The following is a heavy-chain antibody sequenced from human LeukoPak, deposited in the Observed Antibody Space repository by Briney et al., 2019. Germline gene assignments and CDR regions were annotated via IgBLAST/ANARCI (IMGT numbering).Heavy chain of an antibody. CDR3: TLCGVSDCYIFDY. CDR1: GFTFGDYA. J-gene: IGHJ4*02. CDR2: ISSKAYGGTT. V-gene: IGHV3-49*04. D-gene: IGHD2-21*02. Sequence: GGSLRLSCTASGFTFGDYAMSWVRQAPGKGLEWVGFISSKAYGGTTEYAASVKGRFTISRDDTESIAYLQMNSLKTEDTAVYYSTLCGVSDCYIFDYWGQGTLVTVSS.